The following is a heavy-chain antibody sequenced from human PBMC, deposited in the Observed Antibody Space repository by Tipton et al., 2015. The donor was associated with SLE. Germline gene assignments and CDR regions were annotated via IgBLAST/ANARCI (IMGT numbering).Heavy chain of an antibody. CDR3: ARGKDSGSYLYYYYYMDV. D-gene: IGHD1-26*01. J-gene: IGHJ6*03. CDR1: GGSFSSYY. CDR2: IYTSGST. V-gene: IGHV4-59*10. Sequence: TLSLTCAVYGGSFSSYYWSWIRQPAGKGLEWIGRIYTSGSTNYNPSLKSRVTISVDTSKNQFSLKLSSVTAADTAVYYCARGKDSGSYLYYYYYMDVWGKGTTVTVSS.